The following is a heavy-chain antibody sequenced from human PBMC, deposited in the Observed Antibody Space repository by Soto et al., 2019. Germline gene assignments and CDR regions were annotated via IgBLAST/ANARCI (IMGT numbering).Heavy chain of an antibody. CDR2: MYYSGST. J-gene: IGHJ4*02. CDR1: GGSINSGGYY. CDR3: ARGYRQSGYSSSWVFDY. Sequence: QVQLRESGTGLVKPSQTLSLTCTVSGGSINSGGYYWNWIRQHPGKGLEWIGYMYYSGSTYYNPFLRSLVIISADTPENHFSLKLSSVTAAGTAVYFCARGYRQSGYSSSWVFDYWGQGTLVNVSS. D-gene: IGHD6-13*01. V-gene: IGHV4-31*01.